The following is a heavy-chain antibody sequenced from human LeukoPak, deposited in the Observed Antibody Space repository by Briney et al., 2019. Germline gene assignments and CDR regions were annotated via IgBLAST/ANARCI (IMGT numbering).Heavy chain of an antibody. Sequence: SETLSLTCTVSGGSISSYYWSWIRQPPGKGLEWIGYIYYSGSTNYNPSLKSRVTISVDTSKNQFSLKLSSVTAADTAVYYCARYHGKRVFDYWGQGTLVTVSS. CDR3: ARYHGKRVFDY. V-gene: IGHV4-59*08. D-gene: IGHD1-14*01. J-gene: IGHJ4*02. CDR1: GGSISSYY. CDR2: IYYSGST.